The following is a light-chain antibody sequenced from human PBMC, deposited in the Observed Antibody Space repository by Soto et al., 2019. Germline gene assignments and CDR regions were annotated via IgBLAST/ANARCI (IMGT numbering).Light chain of an antibody. Sequence: QSALTQPRSVSGSPGQSVTISCTGTSSDVGGYRYVSWYQQHPGKAPKLMIYDVTKRPSGVPDRFSGSKSGNTASLTISGLQADDEADYYCCSYAGRSTFYVFGTGTKLTVL. CDR2: DVT. CDR1: SSDVGGYRY. J-gene: IGLJ1*01. CDR3: CSYAGRSTFYV. V-gene: IGLV2-11*01.